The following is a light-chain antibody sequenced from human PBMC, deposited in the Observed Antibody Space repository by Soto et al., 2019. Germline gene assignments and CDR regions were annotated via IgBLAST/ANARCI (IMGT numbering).Light chain of an antibody. Sequence: DIQMTRSLSSQSASVGDKGTGTCRASQGIRNALDWYQQKPGKAPKRLIYGASTLQSGVPSRFRGSGSATEFTLTITSMKTEDFATYYCVQHDTDPLTFGGGTKVDIK. CDR2: GAS. J-gene: IGKJ4*01. CDR1: QGIRNA. CDR3: VQHDTDPLT. V-gene: IGKV1-17*01.